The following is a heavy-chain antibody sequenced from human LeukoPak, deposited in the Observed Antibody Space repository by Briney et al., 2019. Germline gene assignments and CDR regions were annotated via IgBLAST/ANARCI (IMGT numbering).Heavy chain of an antibody. CDR3: SGELAGTTVHY. V-gene: IGHV4-34*01. Sequence: SETLSLTCAVYGGSFRGFYWSWIRQPPEKGLEWIGEINHTGSTGYNPSLKSRVTISLDTSKNQFSLKLSSVTAADTAVYFCSGELAGTTVHYWGQGALVTVSS. CDR2: INHTGST. J-gene: IGHJ4*02. CDR1: GGSFRGFY. D-gene: IGHD1-1*01.